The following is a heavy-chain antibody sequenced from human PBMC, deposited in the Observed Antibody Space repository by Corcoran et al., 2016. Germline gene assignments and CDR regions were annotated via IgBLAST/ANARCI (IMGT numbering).Heavy chain of an antibody. CDR3: ARDTGGGTVWFDP. CDR1: GGSVSSGSYY. J-gene: IGHJ5*02. CDR2: IYYSGST. Sequence: QVQLQESGPGLVKPSETLSLTCTVSGGSVSSGSYYWSWIRQPPGKGLEWIGYIYYSGSTNYNPSLKSRVTISVDTSKNQFSLKLSSVTAADTAVYYCARDTGGGTVWFDPWGQGTLVTVSS. D-gene: IGHD2-8*02. V-gene: IGHV4-61*01.